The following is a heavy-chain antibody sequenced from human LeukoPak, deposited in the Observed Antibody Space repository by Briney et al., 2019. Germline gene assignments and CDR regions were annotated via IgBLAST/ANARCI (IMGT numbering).Heavy chain of an antibody. Sequence: GGSLRLSCAASGFTFSNYAMHWVRQAPGKGLVWVSRMNSDGSSTNYADSVKGRFTISRDNAKNILYLQMNSLRAEDTAVYHCATGHYYDSSGYYPLPDAFDIWGQGTMVTVSS. CDR3: ATGHYYDSSGYYPLPDAFDI. J-gene: IGHJ3*02. CDR1: GFTFSNYA. D-gene: IGHD3-22*01. V-gene: IGHV3-74*01. CDR2: MNSDGSST.